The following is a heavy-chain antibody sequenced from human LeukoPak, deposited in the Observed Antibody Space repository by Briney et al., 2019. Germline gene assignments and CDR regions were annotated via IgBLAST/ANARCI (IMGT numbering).Heavy chain of an antibody. D-gene: IGHD3-10*02. CDR1: GFTFTSYS. Sequence: GGSMRLSCAASGFTFTSYSMNSVRQAPGRGLEWVSYISSSSSPRYYADSVKGRFTISRDNAKNSLHLQMNSLRAEDTAVYYCAELGITMIGGVWGKGTTVTISS. CDR2: ISSSSSPR. V-gene: IGHV3-48*01. J-gene: IGHJ6*04. CDR3: AELGITMIGGV.